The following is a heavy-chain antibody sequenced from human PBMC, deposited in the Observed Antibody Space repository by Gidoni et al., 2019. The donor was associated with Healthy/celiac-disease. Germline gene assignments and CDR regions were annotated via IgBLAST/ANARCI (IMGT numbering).Heavy chain of an antibody. D-gene: IGHD5-18*01. J-gene: IGHJ4*02. Sequence: EVQLLESGGGLVQPGGSLRLSCAASGFPFSSYAMSWVRQAPGKGLEWVSAISGSGGSTYYADSVKGRFTISRDNSKNTLYLQMNSLRAEDTAVYYCAKGRYSYGSFDYWGQGTLVTVSS. CDR3: AKGRYSYGSFDY. V-gene: IGHV3-23*01. CDR1: GFPFSSYA. CDR2: ISGSGGST.